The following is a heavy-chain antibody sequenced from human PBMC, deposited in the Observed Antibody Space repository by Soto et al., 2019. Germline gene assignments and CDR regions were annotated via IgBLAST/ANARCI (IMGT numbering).Heavy chain of an antibody. CDR3: ARNSIIAAAAFDY. V-gene: IGHV3-21*01. CDR1: GFTFSSYS. D-gene: IGHD6-13*01. J-gene: IGHJ4*02. CDR2: ISSSSSYI. Sequence: AGGSLRLSCAASGFTFSSYSMNWVRQAPGKGLEWVSSISSSSSYIYYADSVKGRFTISRDNAKNSLNLQMNSLRAEDAAVYYCARNSIIAAAAFDYWGQGTLVTVSS.